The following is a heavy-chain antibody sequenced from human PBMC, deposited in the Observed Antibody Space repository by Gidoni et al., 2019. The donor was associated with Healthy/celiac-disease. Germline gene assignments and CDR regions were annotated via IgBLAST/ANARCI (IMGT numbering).Heavy chain of an antibody. CDR3: ARAGSYYGSGSYYNGDY. D-gene: IGHD3-10*01. CDR2: IIPIFGTA. J-gene: IGHJ4*02. CDR1: GGTFSSYA. V-gene: IGHV1-69*01. Sequence: QVQLLQSGAEVKKPGSSVQVACQASGGTFSSYAISWVRQATGQGLEGMGGIIPIFGTANDAQKFQGRVTITADESTSTAYMELSSLRSEDTAVYYCARAGSYYGSGSYYNGDYWGQGTLVTVSS.